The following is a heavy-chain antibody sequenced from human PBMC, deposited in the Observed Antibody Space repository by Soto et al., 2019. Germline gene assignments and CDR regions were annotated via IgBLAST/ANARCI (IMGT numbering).Heavy chain of an antibody. V-gene: IGHV1-69*01. CDR1: GGTFNSDA. CDR3: ATEMVTETTLGYFDN. CDR2: IIPMLETT. Sequence: QVRLVQSGAEVKKPGSSVKVSCKASGGTFNSDALTWVRQAPGQGLEWMGGIIPMLETTNYAQGYQGRITTPAAQPTSTWDMELRSLTSEDTAVYYGATEMVTETTLGYFDNWGQGPLVTVPS. D-gene: IGHD2-21*02. J-gene: IGHJ4*02.